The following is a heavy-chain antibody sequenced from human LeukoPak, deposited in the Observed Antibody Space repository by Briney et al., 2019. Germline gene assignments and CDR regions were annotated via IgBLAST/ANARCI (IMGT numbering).Heavy chain of an antibody. J-gene: IGHJ4*02. D-gene: IGHD4-23*01. CDR2: IYYSGST. CDR1: GGSISSGGYY. V-gene: IGHV4-31*03. Sequence: SETLSLTCTVSGGSISSGGYYWSWIRQHPGKGLEWIGYIYYSGSTSYNPSLKSRVTISVDTSKNQFSLKLSSVTAADTAVYYCARDLLNEGNHLDYWGQGTLVTVSS. CDR3: ARDLLNEGNHLDY.